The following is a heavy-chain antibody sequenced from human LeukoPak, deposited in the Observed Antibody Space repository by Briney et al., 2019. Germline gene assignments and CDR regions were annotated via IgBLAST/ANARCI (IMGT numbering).Heavy chain of an antibody. J-gene: IGHJ4*02. D-gene: IGHD4-17*01. CDR3: ARDYGDSDSGIDY. CDR1: GGSISSGTYY. V-gene: IGHV4-61*02. Sequence: PSETLSLTCTVSGGSISSGTYYWRWIRQPAGKGLEWIGRISTSGSTDYNPSLKSRVTISVDTSKNQFSLKLSSVTAADTAVYYCARDYGDSDSGIDYWGQGTLVTVSS. CDR2: ISTSGST.